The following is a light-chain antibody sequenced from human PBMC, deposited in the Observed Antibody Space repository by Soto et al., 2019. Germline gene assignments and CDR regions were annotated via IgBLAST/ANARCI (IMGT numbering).Light chain of an antibody. CDR3: SSSTSSVYV. CDR1: SSDVGGYNY. V-gene: IGLV2-14*01. CDR2: DVS. Sequence: QSALTQPAPVSGSPGQSITISCTGTSSDVGGYNYVSWYQQHPGKAPKLMIYDVSNRPSGVSNRFSGSKSGNTASLTISGLHAEDEADYYCSSSTSSVYVFGTGTKVTGL. J-gene: IGLJ1*01.